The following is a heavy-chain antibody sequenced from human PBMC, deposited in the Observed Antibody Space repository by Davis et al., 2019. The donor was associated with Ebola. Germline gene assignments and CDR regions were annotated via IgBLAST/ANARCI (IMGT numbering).Heavy chain of an antibody. CDR3: ARVNYYDSSGYFYRWGAFDI. CDR1: GFTFSDYY. J-gene: IGHJ3*02. Sequence: GGSLRLSCAASGFTFSDYYMSWIRQAPGKGLEWVSYISSSGSTIYYADSVKGRFTISRDNAKNSLYLQMNSLRAEDTAVYYCARVNYYDSSGYFYRWGAFDIWGQGTMVTVSS. D-gene: IGHD3-22*01. CDR2: ISSSGSTI. V-gene: IGHV3-11*01.